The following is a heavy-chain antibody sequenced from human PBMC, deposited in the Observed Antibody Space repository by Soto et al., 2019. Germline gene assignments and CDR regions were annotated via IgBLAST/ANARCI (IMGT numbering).Heavy chain of an antibody. CDR1: GFTFSSYW. V-gene: IGHV3-7*01. D-gene: IGHD3-22*01. J-gene: IGHJ6*02. CDR3: ARDDSSGYYYGLLYYYYGMDV. CDR2: IKQDGSEK. Sequence: GGSLRLSCAASGFTFSSYWMSWVRQAPGKGLEWVANIKQDGSEKYYVDSVKGRFTISRDNAKNSLYLQMNSLRAEDTAVYYCARDDSSGYYYGLLYYYYGMDVWGQGTTVTVS.